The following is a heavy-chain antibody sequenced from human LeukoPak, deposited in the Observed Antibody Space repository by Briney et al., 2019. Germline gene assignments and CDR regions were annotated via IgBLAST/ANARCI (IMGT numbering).Heavy chain of an antibody. CDR1: GHTFTSYD. J-gene: IGHJ6*02. Sequence: ASVKVSCKASGHTFTSYDINWVRQATGQGLEWMGWMNPNSGNTGYAQKFQGRVTVTRNTSISTAYMELSSLRSEDTAVYYCARGKLKYYDFWSGYYPGYGMDVWGQGTTVTVSS. D-gene: IGHD3-3*01. CDR2: MNPNSGNT. V-gene: IGHV1-8*01. CDR3: ARGKLKYYDFWSGYYPGYGMDV.